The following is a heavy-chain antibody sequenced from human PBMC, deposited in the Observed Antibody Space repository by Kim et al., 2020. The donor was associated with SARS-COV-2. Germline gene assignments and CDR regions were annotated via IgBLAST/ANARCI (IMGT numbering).Heavy chain of an antibody. J-gene: IGHJ3*02. D-gene: IGHD3-3*01. CDR2: IYYSGST. CDR3: ARDGWRKGAFDI. CDR1: GGSISSYY. Sequence: SETLSLTCTVSGGSISSYYWSWIRQPPGKGLEWIGYIYYSGSTNYNPSLKGRVTISVDTSKNQFSLKLSSVTAADTAVYYCARDGWRKGAFDIWGQGTMVTVSS. V-gene: IGHV4-59*01.